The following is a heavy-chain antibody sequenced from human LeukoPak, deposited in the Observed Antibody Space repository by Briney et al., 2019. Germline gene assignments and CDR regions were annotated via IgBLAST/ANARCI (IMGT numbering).Heavy chain of an antibody. CDR2: IYPGDSDT. Sequence: GESLKISCKGSGYSFTSYWIGWVRQMPGKGLEWMGIIYPGDSDTRYSPSFQGQVTISADKSISTAYLQWSSLKASDTAMHYCARLAGYCSSTSCSYYFDYWGQGTLVTVSS. J-gene: IGHJ4*02. D-gene: IGHD2-2*01. V-gene: IGHV5-51*01. CDR1: GYSFTSYW. CDR3: ARLAGYCSSTSCSYYFDY.